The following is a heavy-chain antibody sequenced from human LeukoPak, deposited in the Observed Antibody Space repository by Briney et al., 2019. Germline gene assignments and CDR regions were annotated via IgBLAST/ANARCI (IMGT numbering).Heavy chain of an antibody. CDR2: ISAYNGNR. V-gene: IGHV1-18*01. J-gene: IGHJ6*03. D-gene: IGHD4-23*01. CDR3: AREGRTMTTVVTSYYYYYMDV. CDR1: GYTFTSYG. Sequence: ASVKVSCKASGYTFTSYGISWVRQAPGQGLEWMGWISAYNGNRNYAQKLQGRVTMTTDTSTSTAYMELRSLRSDDTAVYYCAREGRTMTTVVTSYYYYYMDVWGKGTTVTISS.